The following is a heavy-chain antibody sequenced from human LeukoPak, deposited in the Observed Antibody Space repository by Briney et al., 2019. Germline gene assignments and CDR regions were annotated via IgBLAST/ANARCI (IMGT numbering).Heavy chain of an antibody. V-gene: IGHV1-18*01. Sequence: ASVKVSCKASGYTFTSYGISWVRQAPGQGLEWMGWISAYNGNTNYAQKLQGRVTMTTDTSTSTAYMELRSLRSDDTAVYYCARAGGRGYDILTGCNYYYYGMDVWGQGTTVTVSS. CDR1: GYTFTSYG. CDR3: ARAGGRGYDILTGCNYYYYGMDV. J-gene: IGHJ6*02. D-gene: IGHD3-9*01. CDR2: ISAYNGNT.